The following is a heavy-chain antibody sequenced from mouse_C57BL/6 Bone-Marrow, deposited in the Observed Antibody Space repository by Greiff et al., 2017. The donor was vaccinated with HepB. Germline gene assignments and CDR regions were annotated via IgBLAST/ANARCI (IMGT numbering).Heavy chain of an antibody. CDR2: IDPETGGT. Sequence: QVQLQQSGAELVRPGASVTLSCKASGYTFTDYEMHWVKQTPVHGLEWIGAIDPETGGTAYNQKFKGKAILTADKSSSTAYMELRSLTSEDSAVYYCYYYGSSSFAYWGQGILVTVSA. V-gene: IGHV1-15*01. CDR3: YYYGSSSFAY. D-gene: IGHD1-1*01. J-gene: IGHJ3*01. CDR1: GYTFTDYE.